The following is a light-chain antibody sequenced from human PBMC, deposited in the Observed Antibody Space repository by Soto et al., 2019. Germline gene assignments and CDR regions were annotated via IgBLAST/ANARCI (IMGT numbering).Light chain of an antibody. V-gene: IGKV1-33*01. J-gene: IGKJ2*01. CDR2: DAS. CDR1: QSITSW. Sequence: DIQMTQSPSTLSASVGDRVTITCRASQSITSWLAWFQQKPGQAPKLLIYDASNLETGVPSRFSGSGSGTDFTFTISSLQPEDIATYYCQQYDNLPMYTFGQGTKLEIK. CDR3: QQYDNLPMYT.